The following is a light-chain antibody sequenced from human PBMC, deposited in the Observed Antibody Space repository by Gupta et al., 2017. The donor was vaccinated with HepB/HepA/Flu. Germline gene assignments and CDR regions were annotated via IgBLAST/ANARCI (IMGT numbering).Light chain of an antibody. CDR2: NNN. CDR1: SSNIGSNG. Sequence: QSVLTQPPSASGTPGQRVTISCSGSSSNIGSNGVSWYQHLPGTAPKVLIYNNNQRPSGVPDRFSGSKSGTPASLAISGRQSEDEADYYWAARDDSLNVIFGGGTKLTVL. J-gene: IGLJ2*01. CDR3: AARDDSLNVI. V-gene: IGLV1-44*01.